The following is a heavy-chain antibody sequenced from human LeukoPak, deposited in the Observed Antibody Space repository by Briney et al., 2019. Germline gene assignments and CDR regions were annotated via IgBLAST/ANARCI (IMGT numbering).Heavy chain of an antibody. J-gene: IGHJ5*02. D-gene: IGHD2-2*01. Sequence: ASVEVSCKASGYTFTSYDINWVRQATGQGLEWMGWMNPNSGNTGYAQKSQGRVTITRNTSISTAYMELSSLRSEDTAVYYCARSYCSSTSCFLGNWFDPWGQGTLVTVSS. V-gene: IGHV1-8*03. CDR2: MNPNSGNT. CDR1: GYTFTSYD. CDR3: ARSYCSSTSCFLGNWFDP.